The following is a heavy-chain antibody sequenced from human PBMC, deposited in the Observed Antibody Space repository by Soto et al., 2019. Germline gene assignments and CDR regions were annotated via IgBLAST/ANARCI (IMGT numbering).Heavy chain of an antibody. CDR1: GFTFSSYA. J-gene: IGHJ4*02. D-gene: IGHD3-22*01. CDR2: ISYDGSNK. Sequence: AGGSLRLSCAASGFTFSSYAMHWVRQAPGKGLEWVAVISYDGSNKYYADSVKGRFTISRDNSKNTLYLQMNSLSAEDTAVYYCARVLYYDDSSGSLGYWGQATLVTGSS. V-gene: IGHV3-30-3*01. CDR3: ARVLYYDDSSGSLGY.